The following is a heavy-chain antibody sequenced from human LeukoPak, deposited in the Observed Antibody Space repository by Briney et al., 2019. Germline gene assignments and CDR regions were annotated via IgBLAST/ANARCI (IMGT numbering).Heavy chain of an antibody. CDR3: ARDYTMTHASDI. CDR1: GGSFSGYY. Sequence: PSETLSLTCAVYGGSFSGYYWSWIRQPPGKGLEWIGEINHSGSTNYNPSLKSRVTISGDTSKNQFSLKLSSVTAADTALYYCARDYTMTHASDIWGQGTLVTVSS. CDR2: INHSGST. D-gene: IGHD3-22*01. V-gene: IGHV4-34*01. J-gene: IGHJ3*02.